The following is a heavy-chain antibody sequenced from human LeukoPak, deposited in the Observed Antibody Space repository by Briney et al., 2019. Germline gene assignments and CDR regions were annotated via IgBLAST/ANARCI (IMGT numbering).Heavy chain of an antibody. CDR2: INHSGST. CDR1: GGSFSGYY. J-gene: IGHJ4*01. D-gene: IGHD3-10*01. CDR3: ARLSEWFGELFVDY. Sequence: PSETLCLTCAVYGGSFSGYYWSWIRQPPGKGLEWIGEINHSGSTNYNPSLKSRVTISVDTSKNQFSLKLSSVTAADTAVYYCARLSEWFGELFVDYWGQGTLVTVSS. V-gene: IGHV4-34*01.